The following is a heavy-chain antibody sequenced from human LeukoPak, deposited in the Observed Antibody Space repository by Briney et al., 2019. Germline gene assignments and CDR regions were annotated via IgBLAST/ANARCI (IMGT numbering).Heavy chain of an antibody. J-gene: IGHJ4*02. Sequence: KPSETLSLTCTVSGGSISSYYWSWIRQPPGKGLEWIGYIYYSGSTNYNPSLKSRVTISVDTSKNQSSLKLSSVTAADTAVYHCAAGIAAAATDFDYWGQGTLVTVSS. D-gene: IGHD6-13*01. V-gene: IGHV4-59*08. CDR2: IYYSGST. CDR1: GGSISSYY. CDR3: AAGIAAAATDFDY.